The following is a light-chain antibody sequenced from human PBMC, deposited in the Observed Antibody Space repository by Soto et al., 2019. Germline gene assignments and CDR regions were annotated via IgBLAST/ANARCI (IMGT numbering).Light chain of an antibody. Sequence: QSALTQPASVSGSPGQSITISCTGTSSDVGGPNYVSWYQQHPGKAPKLIIYEVNKWPSGVSNRFSGSKSGNTASLTVSGLQAEDEADYYCSSYTYSNTWVFDGGTKLTVL. V-gene: IGLV2-14*01. J-gene: IGLJ3*02. CDR3: SSYTYSNTWV. CDR2: EVN. CDR1: SSDVGGPNY.